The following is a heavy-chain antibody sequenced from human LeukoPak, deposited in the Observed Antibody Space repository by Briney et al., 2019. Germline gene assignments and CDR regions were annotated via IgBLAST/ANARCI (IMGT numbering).Heavy chain of an antibody. Sequence: GGSLRLSCAASGFTLRNYDMHWVRQPTGKGLEWVSAMGTGDDTYYSGSVKGRFTTVRENAKNTVYLQINSLRAGDTAMYYCARRSAAAGIDAFDIWGQGTMVIVSS. CDR2: MGTGDDT. J-gene: IGHJ3*02. V-gene: IGHV3-13*01. CDR3: ARRSAAAGIDAFDI. CDR1: GFTLRNYD. D-gene: IGHD6-13*01.